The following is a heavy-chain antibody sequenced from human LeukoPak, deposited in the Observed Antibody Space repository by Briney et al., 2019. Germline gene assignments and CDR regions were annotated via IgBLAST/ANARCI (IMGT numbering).Heavy chain of an antibody. Sequence: GGSLRLSCAASGFTFSSYGMHWVRQAPGKGLEWVAVIWYDGSNKYYADSVKGRFTISRDNSKNTLYLQMNSLRAEDTAVYYCAKVLGYSPYYMDVWGKGTTVTVSS. D-gene: IGHD5-18*01. CDR2: IWYDGSNK. J-gene: IGHJ6*03. V-gene: IGHV3-33*06. CDR3: AKVLGYSPYYMDV. CDR1: GFTFSSYG.